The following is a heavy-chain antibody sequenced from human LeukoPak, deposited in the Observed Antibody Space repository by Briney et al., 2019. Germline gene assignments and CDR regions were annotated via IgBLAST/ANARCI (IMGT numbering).Heavy chain of an antibody. Sequence: PGGSLRLSCAASGFALSSSATHWVRQAPGKGLEWVTIISYDGNNKYYADAVKGRFTISRDNAKNSLYLQMNSLRAEDTAVYYCARDPGSYGLFDYWGQGTLVTVSS. CDR1: GFALSSSA. D-gene: IGHD5-18*01. V-gene: IGHV3-30*04. CDR2: ISYDGNNK. J-gene: IGHJ4*02. CDR3: ARDPGSYGLFDY.